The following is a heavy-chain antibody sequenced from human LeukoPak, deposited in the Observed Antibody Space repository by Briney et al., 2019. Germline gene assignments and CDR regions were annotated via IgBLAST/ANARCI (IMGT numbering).Heavy chain of an antibody. D-gene: IGHD6-6*01. CDR3: ARYSSSSFDY. J-gene: IGHJ4*02. CDR1: GFTFSSYS. Sequence: GGSLRLSCAASGFTFSSYSMNWVRQAPGKGLEWVSSISSSSSYIYYAVSVKGRFTISRDNAKNSLYLQMNSLRAEDTAVYYCARYSSSSFDYWGQGTLVTVSS. V-gene: IGHV3-21*01. CDR2: ISSSSSYI.